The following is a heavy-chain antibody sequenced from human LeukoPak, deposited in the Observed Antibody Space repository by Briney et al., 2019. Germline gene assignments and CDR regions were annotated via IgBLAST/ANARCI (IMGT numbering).Heavy chain of an antibody. J-gene: IGHJ5*02. CDR2: IKNKTNGGTT. CDR3: TTTIVGVTTWFDP. CDR1: GFTLSNAY. Sequence: GRSLRLSCAASGFTLSNAYMSWVRQAPGKGLEWVGCIKNKTNGGTTDYAAPVKGRFTISRDDSKNTLYLQMNSLKTEDTAVYYCTTTIVGVTTWFDPWGQGTLVTVSS. V-gene: IGHV3-15*01. D-gene: IGHD1-26*01.